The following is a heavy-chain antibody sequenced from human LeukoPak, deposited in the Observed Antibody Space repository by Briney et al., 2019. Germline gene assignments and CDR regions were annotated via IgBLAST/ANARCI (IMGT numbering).Heavy chain of an antibody. Sequence: SVKVSCKASGGTFSSYAISWVRQAPGQGLEWMGGIIHIFGTANYEQKFQGRVTITADESTSTAYMELSSLRSEDTAVYYCARADVCSGGSCYSNHWGQGTLVTVSS. CDR2: IIHIFGTA. CDR1: GGTFSSYA. J-gene: IGHJ5*02. CDR3: ARADVCSGGSCYSNH. V-gene: IGHV1-69*01. D-gene: IGHD2-15*01.